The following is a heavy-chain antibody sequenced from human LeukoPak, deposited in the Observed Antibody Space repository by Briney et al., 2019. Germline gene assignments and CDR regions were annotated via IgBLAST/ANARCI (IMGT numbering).Heavy chain of an antibody. J-gene: IGHJ6*03. V-gene: IGHV4-39*01. CDR3: TKRRGYSFGFDYYYMDV. CDR2: IYFSGST. D-gene: IGHD5-18*01. Sequence: SETLSLTCTVSGGSLTSTSHYWDWVRQPPGKGLEWLGSIYFSGSTYYNPSLKSRVTVSFETSKNQSSLSLTSVTAADTAVYYCTKRRGYSFGFDYYYMDVWGKGTTVTISS. CDR1: GGSLTSTSHY.